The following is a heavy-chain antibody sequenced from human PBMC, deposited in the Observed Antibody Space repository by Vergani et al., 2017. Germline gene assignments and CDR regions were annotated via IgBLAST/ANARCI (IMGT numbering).Heavy chain of an antibody. J-gene: IGHJ4*02. CDR1: GFTFSSYA. CDR3: AKDIHYDSSGNEAGY. V-gene: IGHV3-30*01. CDR2: ISYDGSNK. D-gene: IGHD3-22*01. Sequence: QVQLVESGGGVVQPGRSLRLSCAASGFTFSSYAMHWVRQAPGKGLEWVAVISYDGSNKYYADSVKGRFTISRDNVKNPLELQMNSLRAEDTAVYYCAKDIHYDSSGNEAGYWGQGTLVTVSS.